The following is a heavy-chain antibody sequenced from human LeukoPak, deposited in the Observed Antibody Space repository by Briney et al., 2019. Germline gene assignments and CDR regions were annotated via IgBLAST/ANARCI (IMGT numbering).Heavy chain of an antibody. Sequence: SETLSLTCTVSGGSISSSIYYWGWIRQPPGKGLEWIGSIYYSGSTYYNPSLKSRVTISVDTSKNQFSLKLSSVTAADTAVYYCARQFAIRHIVVVTAMVNWGQGTLVTVSS. CDR1: GGSISSSIYY. CDR2: IYYSGST. J-gene: IGHJ4*02. D-gene: IGHD2-21*02. V-gene: IGHV4-39*01. CDR3: ARQFAIRHIVVVTAMVN.